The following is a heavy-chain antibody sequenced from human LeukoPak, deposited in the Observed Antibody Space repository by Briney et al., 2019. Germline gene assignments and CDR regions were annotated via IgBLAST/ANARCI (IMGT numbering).Heavy chain of an antibody. CDR1: GFTFSIYE. CDR3: ARARTPDY. Sequence: LSGGSLRLSCAASGFTFSIYEMSWVRQAPGKGLEWLSYMSSRGSTISYADSVKGRFTISRDNAKNSLFLQMNSLRAEDTAVYYCARARTPDYWGQGTLVTVPS. J-gene: IGHJ4*02. CDR2: MSSRGSTI. V-gene: IGHV3-48*03. D-gene: IGHD2-15*01.